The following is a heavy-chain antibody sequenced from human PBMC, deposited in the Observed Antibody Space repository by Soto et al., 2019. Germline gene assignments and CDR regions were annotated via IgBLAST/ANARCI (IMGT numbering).Heavy chain of an antibody. J-gene: IGHJ6*03. CDR3: ARGGISHWAYFYYMDV. CDR1: GGSFSGYY. V-gene: IGHV4-34*01. D-gene: IGHD2-21*01. CDR2: INHIGST. Sequence: TSETLSLTCAVYGGSFSGYYWSWIRQPPGMALEWIGEINHIGSTNYNPSLKSRVTMSVDTSKNQFSLTLNSVTAADTATYYCARGGISHWAYFYYMDVWDRGTTVTVSS.